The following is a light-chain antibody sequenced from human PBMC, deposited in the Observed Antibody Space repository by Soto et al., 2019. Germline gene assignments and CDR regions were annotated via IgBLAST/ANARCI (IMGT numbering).Light chain of an antibody. CDR1: QTISSW. V-gene: IGKV1-5*03. J-gene: IGKJ1*01. CDR2: KAS. CDR3: QHYNRYSEA. Sequence: DIPMTKSPSTLSGSVGDRVTITCRASQTISSWLAWYQQKPGKAPKLLIDKASTFKSGVPSRFSGSGSGTEFTLTISSLQPDDFATYYCQHYNRYSEAFGQGTKVELK.